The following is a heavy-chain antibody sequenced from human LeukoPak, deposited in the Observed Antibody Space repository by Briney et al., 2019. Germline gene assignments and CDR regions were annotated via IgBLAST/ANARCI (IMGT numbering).Heavy chain of an antibody. D-gene: IGHD3-10*01. CDR1: GGTFSSYA. J-gene: IGHJ4*02. CDR2: IIPIFGTA. V-gene: IGHV1-69*13. CDR3: AVWFGELSPFDY. Sequence: SVKVSCKASGGTFSSYAISWVRQAPGQGLEWMGGIIPIFGTANYAQKFQGRVTITADESTSTAYMELSSLRSEDTAMYYCAVWFGELSPFDYRGQGTLVTVSS.